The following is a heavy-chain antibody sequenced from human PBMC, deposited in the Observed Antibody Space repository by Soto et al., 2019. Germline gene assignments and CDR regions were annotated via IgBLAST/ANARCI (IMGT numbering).Heavy chain of an antibody. J-gene: IGHJ6*03. V-gene: IGHV4-31*03. CDR3: ARAYDCSSTSCYTLFYYMDV. Sequence: SETLSLTCTVSGGSISSGGYYWSWIRQHPGKGLEWIGYIYYSGSTYYNPSLKSRVTISVDTSKNQFSLKLSSVTAADTAVYYCARAYDCSSTSCYTLFYYMDVWGKGTTVTVS. CDR1: GGSISSGGYY. D-gene: IGHD2-2*02. CDR2: IYYSGST.